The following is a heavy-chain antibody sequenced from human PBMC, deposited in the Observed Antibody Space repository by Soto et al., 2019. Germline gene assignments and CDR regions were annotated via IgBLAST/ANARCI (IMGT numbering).Heavy chain of an antibody. CDR1: GYTFTSYY. CDR2: ISAYNGNT. J-gene: IGHJ5*02. V-gene: IGHV1-18*01. D-gene: IGHD3-3*02. Sequence: QVQLVQSGAEVKKPGASVKVSCKASGYTFTSYYISWVRQAPGQGLEWMGWISAYNGNTNYPQKLQGRVTMTTDTPTTTAYMERRSLGCDDTAVYYCARYSPPIASWGQGTLVTVSS. CDR3: ARYSPPIAS.